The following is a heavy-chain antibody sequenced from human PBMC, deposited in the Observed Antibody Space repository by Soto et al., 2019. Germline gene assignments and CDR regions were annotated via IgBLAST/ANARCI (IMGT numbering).Heavy chain of an antibody. J-gene: IGHJ4*02. CDR2: INHSGST. V-gene: IGHV4-34*01. CDR3: ARDKITGLFDY. CDR1: GGSLSGYY. D-gene: IGHD2-8*02. Sequence: SETLSLTCAVYGGSLSGYYWTWIRQPPGTGLEWIGEINHSGSTSYNPSLKSRVTISVDTSKNQFSLKLTSVTVADTAVYYCARDKITGLFDYWGQETLVTVSS.